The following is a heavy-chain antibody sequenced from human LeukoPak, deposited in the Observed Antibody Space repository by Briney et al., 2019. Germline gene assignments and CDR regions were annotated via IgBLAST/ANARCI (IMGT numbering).Heavy chain of an antibody. D-gene: IGHD6-19*01. CDR3: AKFGVAVAGKGAYFDY. CDR1: GFTFSSYA. V-gene: IGHV3-23*01. Sequence: SGGSLRLSCAASGFTFSSYAMSWVRQAPGKGLEWVSAISGSGGSTYYADSVKGRFTISRDNSKNTLYLQMNSLRAEDTAVYYCAKFGVAVAGKGAYFDYWGQGTLVTVSS. CDR2: ISGSGGST. J-gene: IGHJ4*02.